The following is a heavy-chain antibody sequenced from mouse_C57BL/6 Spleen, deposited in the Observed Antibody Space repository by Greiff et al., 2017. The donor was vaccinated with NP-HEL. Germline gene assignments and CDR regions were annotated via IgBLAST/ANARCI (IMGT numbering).Heavy chain of an antibody. CDR2: IDPEDGDT. D-gene: IGHD4-1*01. J-gene: IGHJ4*01. CDR1: GFNIRDYY. CDR3: TTTGTGALDY. Sequence: EVQLQQSGAELVRPGASVKLSCTASGFNIRDYYMHWVKQRPEQGLEWIGRIDPEDGDTEYAPKFQGKATMTADTSSNTAYLQLSSLTSEDAAVYYCTTTGTGALDYWGQGTSVTVSS. V-gene: IGHV14-1*01.